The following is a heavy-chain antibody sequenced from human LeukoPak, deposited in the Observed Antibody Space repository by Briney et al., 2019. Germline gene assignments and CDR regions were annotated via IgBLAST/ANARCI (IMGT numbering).Heavy chain of an antibody. CDR2: INYSGST. V-gene: IGHV4-59*01. J-gene: IGHJ4*02. D-gene: IGHD3-22*01. CDR1: GGSISDYY. CDR3: ARDHGDYYDSSGYDY. Sequence: SETLSLTCTVSGGSISDYYWNWIRQPPGKGLEWIGYINYSGSTNYNPSLKSRVSISEDTSKNQFSLKLNSVTAADTAVYYCARDHGDYYDSSGYDYWGQGTLVTVSP.